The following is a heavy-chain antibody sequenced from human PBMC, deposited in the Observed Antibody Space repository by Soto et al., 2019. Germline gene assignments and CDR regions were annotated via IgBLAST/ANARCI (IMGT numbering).Heavy chain of an antibody. CDR2: IHPGESDT. Sequence: PAKSRKDSCKSYRYSITSYWMAWVRQMPGKGLEWMGSIHPGESDTRYSPSFQGQVTSSADRSITTAYLQWSSLQASDTAMYYCARHEATYYNFYGMDVWGQGNTV. J-gene: IGHJ6*02. CDR1: RYSITSYW. CDR3: ARHEATYYNFYGMDV. V-gene: IGHV5-51*01.